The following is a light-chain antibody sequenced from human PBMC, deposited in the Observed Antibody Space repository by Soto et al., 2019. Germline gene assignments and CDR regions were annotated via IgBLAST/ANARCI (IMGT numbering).Light chain of an antibody. V-gene: IGLV1-40*01. CDR2: GNS. CDR3: QSSDSSLSGYV. CDR1: SSNIGAGYD. Sequence: QSALTQPPSVSGAPGQRVTISCTGSSSNIGAGYDVHWYQQLPGTAPKLLIYGNSNRPSGVPDRFSGSKSGTSASLAITGLQAEDEADYYCQSSDSSLSGYVFGTGTKVTV. J-gene: IGLJ1*01.